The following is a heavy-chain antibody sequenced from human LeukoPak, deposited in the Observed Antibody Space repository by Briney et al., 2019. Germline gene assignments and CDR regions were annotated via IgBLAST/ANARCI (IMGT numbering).Heavy chain of an antibody. V-gene: IGHV3-23*01. CDR2: ISGSGGST. CDR3: TWYYYDSSGYYSYDY. Sequence: GGSLRLSCATSGFTFSSYAMSWVRQAPGKGLEWVSAISGSGGSTFYADSVKGRFTVSRDNSKNTLYLQMNSLRAEDTAVYYCTWYYYDSSGYYSYDYWGQGTLVTVSS. J-gene: IGHJ4*02. CDR1: GFTFSSYA. D-gene: IGHD3-22*01.